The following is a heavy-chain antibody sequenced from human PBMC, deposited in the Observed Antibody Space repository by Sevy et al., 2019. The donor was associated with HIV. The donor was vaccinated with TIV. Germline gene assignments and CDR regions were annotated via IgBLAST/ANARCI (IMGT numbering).Heavy chain of an antibody. Sequence: SETLSLTCTVSGGSISSYYWSWIRQPPGKGLEWIGYIYYSGSTNYNPYLKSRVTISVDTSKNQFSLKLSSVTAADTAVYYCARERQLVLDYWGQGTLVTVSS. V-gene: IGHV4-59*01. CDR1: GGSISSYY. CDR2: IYYSGST. J-gene: IGHJ4*02. CDR3: ARERQLVLDY. D-gene: IGHD6-13*01.